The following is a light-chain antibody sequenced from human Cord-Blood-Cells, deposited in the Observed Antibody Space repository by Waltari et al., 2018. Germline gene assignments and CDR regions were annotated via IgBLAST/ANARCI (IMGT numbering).Light chain of an antibody. V-gene: IGKV3-11*01. J-gene: IGKJ4*01. CDR3: QQRSNWPPPT. CDR1: QSVSSY. CDR2: DAA. Sequence: EIVLPQSPATLSFSPGERATLPCRASQSVSSYLAGYQQKPGQAPRLLIYDAANRATGIPARFSGSRSGTDFTLTISSLDPEDFAVYYCQQRSNWPPPTFGGGTKVEI.